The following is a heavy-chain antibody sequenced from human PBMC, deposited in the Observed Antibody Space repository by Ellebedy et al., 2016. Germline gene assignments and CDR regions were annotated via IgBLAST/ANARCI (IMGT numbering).Heavy chain of an antibody. CDR2: ISGSGGST. V-gene: IGHV3-23*01. Sequence: GGSLRLXXAASGFTFSSYAMSWVRQAPGKGLEWVSTISGSGGSTYFTDSVKGRFTISRDNSKNTLYLQMNSLRAEDTAVYYCTKEVYYDTSGYYDYWGQGTLVTVSS. J-gene: IGHJ4*02. D-gene: IGHD3-22*01. CDR3: TKEVYYDTSGYYDY. CDR1: GFTFSSYA.